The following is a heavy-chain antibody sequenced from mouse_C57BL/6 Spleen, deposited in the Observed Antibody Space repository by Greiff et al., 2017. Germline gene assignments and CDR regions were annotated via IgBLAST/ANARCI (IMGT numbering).Heavy chain of an antibody. Sequence: DVKLVESGAELVKPGASVKLSCTASGFNIKDYYMHWVKQRTEQGLEWIGRIDPEDGETKYAPKFQGKATITATTSSNPAYLQLSSLTSEDTAVYYCARPPAYDYAMDYWGQGTSVTVSS. CDR2: IDPEDGET. D-gene: IGHD1-1*01. CDR3: ARPPAYDYAMDY. CDR1: GFNIKDYY. J-gene: IGHJ4*01. V-gene: IGHV14-2*01.